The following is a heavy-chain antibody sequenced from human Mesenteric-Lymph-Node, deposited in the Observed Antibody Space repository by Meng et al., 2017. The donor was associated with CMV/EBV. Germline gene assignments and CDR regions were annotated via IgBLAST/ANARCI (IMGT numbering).Heavy chain of an antibody. J-gene: IGHJ3*02. CDR3: ARQGNYYGSGGDPFDI. Sequence: GGSLRLSCAASGFTFSIYSMNWVRQAPGKGLEWISYITGSSSTILYADSVKGRFTISRDNAKNSLYLQMNSLRAEDTAVYYCARQGNYYGSGGDPFDIWGQGTMVTVSS. D-gene: IGHD3-10*01. CDR2: ITGSSSTI. CDR1: GFTFSIYS. V-gene: IGHV3-48*04.